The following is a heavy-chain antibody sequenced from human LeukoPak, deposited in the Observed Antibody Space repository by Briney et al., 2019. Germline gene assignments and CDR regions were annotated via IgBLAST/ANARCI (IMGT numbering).Heavy chain of an antibody. CDR1: GFTFSSYE. CDR3: IRLSGGD. CDR2: INADGTST. V-gene: IGHV3-74*01. J-gene: IGHJ4*02. Sequence: GGSLRLSCAASGFTFSSYEMNWVRQAPGKGLVWVSRINADGTSTHYAGSVKGRFTIYRDNAKNTVYLQMNSLRAEDTAVNSCIRLSGGDWGQGTLVTVSS. D-gene: IGHD6-25*01.